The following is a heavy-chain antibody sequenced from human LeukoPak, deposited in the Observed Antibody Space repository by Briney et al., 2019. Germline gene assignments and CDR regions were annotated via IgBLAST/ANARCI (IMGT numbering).Heavy chain of an antibody. Sequence: TGGPLGLSCAASGFTFSNYWMSWVRQAPGKGLEWVANIKEDGSDKYYVDSVKGRFTISRDNAKNSQYLQMNSLRAEDTAVYYCTRDTGYNTFDYWGQGTLVTVSS. CDR1: GFTFSNYW. V-gene: IGHV3-7*05. CDR2: IKEDGSDK. CDR3: TRDTGYNTFDY. D-gene: IGHD5-24*01. J-gene: IGHJ4*02.